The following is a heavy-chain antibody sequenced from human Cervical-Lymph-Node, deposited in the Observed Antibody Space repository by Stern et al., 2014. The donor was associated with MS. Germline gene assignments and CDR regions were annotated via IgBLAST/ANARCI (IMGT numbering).Heavy chain of an antibody. CDR1: GGTFSKFR. CDR2: IFPVVGTP. J-gene: IGHJ5*02. Sequence: QVQLVESGAEVTQPGSSVKVSCTASGGTFSKFRSRWVRQAPGQGLEWMAGIFPVVGTPTYAQEFRGRVTITADVATSTVYMELSSLRSDDTAVYYCALSSETSDRWYSLGYDLWGQGTLVTVSS. CDR3: ALSSETSDRWYSLGYDL. D-gene: IGHD6-13*01. V-gene: IGHV1-69*01.